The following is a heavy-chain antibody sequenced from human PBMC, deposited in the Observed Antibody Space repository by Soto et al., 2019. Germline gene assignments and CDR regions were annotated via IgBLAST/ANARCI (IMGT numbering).Heavy chain of an antibody. CDR2: ISGSGGST. V-gene: IGHV3-23*01. CDR3: AKDQKPYDFWSGYYMG. Sequence: GGSLRLSCAASGFTFSSYAMSWVRQAPGKGLEWVSAISGSGGSTYYADSVKGRFTISRDNSKNTLYLQMNSLRAEDTAVYYCAKDQKPYDFWSGYYMGWGQGTLVTVSS. CDR1: GFTFSSYA. J-gene: IGHJ4*02. D-gene: IGHD3-3*01.